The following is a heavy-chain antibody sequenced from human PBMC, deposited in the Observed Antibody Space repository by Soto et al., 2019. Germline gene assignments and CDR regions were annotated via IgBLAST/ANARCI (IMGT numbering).Heavy chain of an antibody. Sequence: QVQLVQSGAEVKKPGSSVKVSCKASGGSFSSYAITWVRQAPGQGLEWMGGIIVLFGTTNYAKKFQGRVTITADEPTSTAYMELLSLRSEDTAVYYCARTACSSISSSDYFHYGMDVWGQGTTVSVSS. D-gene: IGHD2-2*01. J-gene: IGHJ6*02. CDR1: GGSFSSYA. CDR2: IIVLFGTT. CDR3: ARTACSSISSSDYFHYGMDV. V-gene: IGHV1-69*01.